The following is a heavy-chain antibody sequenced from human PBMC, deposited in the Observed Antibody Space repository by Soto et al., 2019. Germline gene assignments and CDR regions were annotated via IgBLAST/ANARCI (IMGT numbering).Heavy chain of an antibody. CDR3: ARDEYYDSNNWFDT. Sequence: PSETLSLTCTVSGGSVRNYYWSWLRQPAGNGLQWIGRVYTTGTTNYNPALESRVTMSVDTSNNQISLWLRSVTAADTAVYYCARDEYYDSNNWFDTWGQGTRVTVSS. J-gene: IGHJ5*02. CDR1: GGSVRNYY. D-gene: IGHD3-16*01. V-gene: IGHV4-4*07. CDR2: VYTTGTT.